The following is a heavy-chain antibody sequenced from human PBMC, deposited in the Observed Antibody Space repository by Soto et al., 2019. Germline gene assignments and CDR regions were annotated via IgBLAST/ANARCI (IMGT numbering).Heavy chain of an antibody. V-gene: IGHV4-34*01. D-gene: IGHD1-7*01. CDR3: ASLPPRKYNWNYLRGSYYYMDV. J-gene: IGHJ6*03. Sequence: SETLSLTCAVYGGSFSGYYWSWIRQPPGKGLEWIGEINHSGSTNYNPSLKSRVTISVDTSKNQFSLKLSSVTAADTAVYYCASLPPRKYNWNYLRGSYYYMDVWGKGTTVTVSS. CDR1: GGSFSGYY. CDR2: INHSGST.